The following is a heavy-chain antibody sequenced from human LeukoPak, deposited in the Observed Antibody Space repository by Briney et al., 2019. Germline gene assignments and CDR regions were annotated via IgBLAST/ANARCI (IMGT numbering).Heavy chain of an antibody. CDR1: GGSISSYY. D-gene: IGHD5-12*01. V-gene: IGHV4-59*08. CDR3: ARTGAQRWLQSDWFDP. CDR2: IYYSGST. Sequence: PSETLSLTCTVSGGSISSYYWSWIRQPPVKGLEWIGYIYYSGSTNYNPSLKSRVTISVDTSKNQFSLKLSSVTAADTAVYYCARTGAQRWLQSDWFDPWGQGTLVTVSS. J-gene: IGHJ5*02.